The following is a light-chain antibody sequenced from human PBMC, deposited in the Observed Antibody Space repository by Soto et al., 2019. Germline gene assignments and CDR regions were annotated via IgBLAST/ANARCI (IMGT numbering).Light chain of an antibody. CDR2: GAS. J-gene: IGKJ2*01. CDR1: QSVSSK. V-gene: IGKV3-15*01. CDR3: QQHNEWYT. Sequence: EIVMTQSPATLSVFPGERATLSYRASQSVSSKLAWYQQKPGQAPRLLIYGASTRATGIPARFSGSGSGTEFTLTISSLQSEDFAVYYCQQHNEWYTFGQGTKLEIK.